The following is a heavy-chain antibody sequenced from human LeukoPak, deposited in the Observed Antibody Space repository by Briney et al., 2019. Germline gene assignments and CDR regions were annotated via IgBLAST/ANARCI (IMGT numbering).Heavy chain of an antibody. V-gene: IGHV4-59*01. D-gene: IGHD6-19*01. CDR2: IYYSGST. CDR3: ARHGYSSGSLAWFDP. CDR1: GGSISSYY. J-gene: IGHJ5*02. Sequence: PSETLSLTCTVAGGSISSYYWSWIRQPPGKGLEWIWYIYYSGSTNYNPSLKSRVTISVDTSKNQFSLKLSSVTAADTAVYYCARHGYSSGSLAWFDPWGQGTQVTVSS.